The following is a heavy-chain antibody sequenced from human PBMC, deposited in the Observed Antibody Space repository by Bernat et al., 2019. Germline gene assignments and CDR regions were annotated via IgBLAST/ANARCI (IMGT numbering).Heavy chain of an antibody. J-gene: IGHJ4*02. V-gene: IGHV3-30-3*01. Sequence: QVQLVESGGGVVQPGRSLRLSCAASGFTFSSYAMHWVRQAPGKGLEWVAVISYDGSNKYYADSVKGRFTISRDNSKNTLYLQMNSLRAEDTAVYYCARGGWFDYWGQGTLVTVSS. CDR3: ARGGWFDY. D-gene: IGHD1-26*01. CDR1: GFTFSSYA. CDR2: ISYDGSNK.